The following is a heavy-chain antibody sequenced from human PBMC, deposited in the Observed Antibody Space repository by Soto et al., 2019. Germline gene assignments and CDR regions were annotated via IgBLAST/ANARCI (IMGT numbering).Heavy chain of an antibody. D-gene: IGHD3-10*01. V-gene: IGHV1-2*02. Sequence: ASVKVSCKASGYTFTGHYMHWVRQAPGQGLEWMGWINPNSVGTNYAQRFQGRVTMTRDTSISTAYMELSRLRSDDTAVYYCAREPMVRAAHGFDIWGQGTMVTVSS. J-gene: IGHJ3*02. CDR1: GYTFTGHY. CDR3: AREPMVRAAHGFDI. CDR2: INPNSVGT.